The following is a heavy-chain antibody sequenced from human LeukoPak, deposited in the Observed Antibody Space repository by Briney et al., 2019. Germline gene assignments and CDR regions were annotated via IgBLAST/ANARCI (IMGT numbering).Heavy chain of an antibody. CDR2: IIPIFGTA. CDR3: ARVWKLSSTNPYYYYGMDV. J-gene: IGHJ6*02. D-gene: IGHD2-2*01. Sequence: ASVKVSCKASGGTFSSYAISWVRQAPGQGLEWMGGIIPIFGTANYAQKFQGRVTITADESTSTAYMELSSLRSEDTAVYYCARVWKLSSTNPYYYYGMDVWGQGITVTVSS. CDR1: GGTFSSYA. V-gene: IGHV1-69*13.